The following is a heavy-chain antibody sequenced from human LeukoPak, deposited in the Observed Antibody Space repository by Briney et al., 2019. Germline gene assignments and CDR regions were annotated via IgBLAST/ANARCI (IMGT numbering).Heavy chain of an antibody. D-gene: IGHD6-6*01. CDR3: ARRSYSSSDYFDY. Sequence: SETLSLTCTVSGGSMSPYHWGWIRQPPGKGLEWIGYIFYSGSTNYNPSLKSRVTISVDTSKNQFSLKLSSVTAADTAVYYCARRSYSSSDYFDYWGQGTLVTVSS. J-gene: IGHJ4*02. V-gene: IGHV4-59*01. CDR2: IFYSGST. CDR1: GGSMSPYH.